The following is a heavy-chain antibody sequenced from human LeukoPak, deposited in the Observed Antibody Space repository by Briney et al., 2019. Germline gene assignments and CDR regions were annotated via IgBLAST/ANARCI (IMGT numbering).Heavy chain of an antibody. D-gene: IGHD4-17*01. V-gene: IGHV4-31*03. Sequence: PSETLSLTCTVSGGSISSGGYYWSWIRQHPGKGLEWIGYIYYSGSTYYNPSLKSRVTISVDTSKNQFSLKLSSVTAADTAVYYCAGYGDSPGAFDIWGQGAMVTVSS. CDR1: GGSISSGGYY. J-gene: IGHJ3*02. CDR2: IYYSGST. CDR3: AGYGDSPGAFDI.